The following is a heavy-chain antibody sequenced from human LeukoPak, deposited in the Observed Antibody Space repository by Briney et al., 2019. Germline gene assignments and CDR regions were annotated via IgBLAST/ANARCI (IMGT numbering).Heavy chain of an antibody. V-gene: IGHV4-59*01. J-gene: IGHJ6*02. CDR1: AGPINNYY. D-gene: IGHD6-6*01. CDR3: ARVAARYVGMDV. CDR2: IYYSGST. Sequence: PSETLSLTCTVSAGPINNYYWSWIRQPPGKGQEWIGYIYYSGSTNYNPSLKSRVTISVDTSKKQVSLNLSSVTAADTAVYYCARVAARYVGMDVWGQGTTVTVSS.